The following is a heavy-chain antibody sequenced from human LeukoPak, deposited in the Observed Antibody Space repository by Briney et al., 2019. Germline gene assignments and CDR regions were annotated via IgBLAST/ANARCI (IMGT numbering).Heavy chain of an antibody. CDR1: GGSISSGGYY. D-gene: IGHD3-3*01. CDR2: IYHSGST. J-gene: IGHJ4*02. V-gene: IGHV4-30-2*01. Sequence: SETLSLTCTVSGGSISSGGYYWSWIRQPPGKGLEWIGYIYHSGSTYYNPSLKSRVTISVDRSKNQFSLKLSSVTAADTAVYYCASSNDFWSGYFDYWGQGTLVTVSS. CDR3: ASSNDFWSGYFDY.